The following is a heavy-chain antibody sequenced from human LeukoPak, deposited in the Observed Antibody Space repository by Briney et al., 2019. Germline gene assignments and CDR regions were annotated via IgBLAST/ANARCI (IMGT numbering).Heavy chain of an antibody. D-gene: IGHD4-23*01. J-gene: IGHJ3*02. V-gene: IGHV4-61*02. CDR1: VGSISSGSYY. CDR2: IYTSGST. CDR3: AKSLYGGNPLDI. Sequence: SETLSLTCTVSVGSISSGSYYWSWIRQPAGKGLEWIGRIYTSGSTNYNPSLKSRVTISVDTSKNQFSLKLSSVTAADTAVYYCAKSLYGGNPLDIWGQGTMVTVSS.